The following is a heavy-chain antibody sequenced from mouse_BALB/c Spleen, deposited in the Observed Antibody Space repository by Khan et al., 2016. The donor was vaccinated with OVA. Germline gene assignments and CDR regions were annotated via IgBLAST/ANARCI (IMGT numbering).Heavy chain of an antibody. CDR2: ISYSGST. CDR3: TRSVYYAYAYAMDY. D-gene: IGHD2-2*01. V-gene: IGHV3-2*02. CDR1: DYSITSDYA. Sequence: EVQLQESGPGLVKPSQSLSLTCTVTDYSITSDYAWNWIRQFPGNKLEWMGYISYSGSTSYHPSLKSRISFTRDTSKNQFFLRLNSVTPEDTATYYCTRSVYYAYAYAMDYWGQGTSVTVSS. J-gene: IGHJ4*01.